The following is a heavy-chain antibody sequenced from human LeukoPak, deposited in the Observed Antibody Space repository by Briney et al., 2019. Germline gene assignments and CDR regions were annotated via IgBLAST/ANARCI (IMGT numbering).Heavy chain of an antibody. CDR3: ARRQWLDGNPKNCAFDI. CDR2: ISWNSGSI. J-gene: IGHJ3*02. D-gene: IGHD6-19*01. V-gene: IGHV3-9*01. Sequence: PGGSLRLSCAASGFTFDDYAMHWVRQAPGKGLEWVSGISWNSGSIGYADSVKGRFTISRDNSKNSLYLQMNSLRTEDTALYYCARRQWLDGNPKNCAFDIWGQGTMVTVSS. CDR1: GFTFDDYA.